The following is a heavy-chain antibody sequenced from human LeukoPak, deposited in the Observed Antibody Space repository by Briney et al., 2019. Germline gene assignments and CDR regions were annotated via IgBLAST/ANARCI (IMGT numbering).Heavy chain of an antibody. D-gene: IGHD2-8*01. V-gene: IGHV1-8*03. CDR2: MNPNSGNT. CDR1: GYTFTGYY. CDR3: AREGYCTNGVCLTL. Sequence: ASVKVSCKASGYTFTGYYMHWVRQAPGQGLEWMGWMNPNSGNTGYAQKFQGRVTITRNTSISTAYMELSSLRSEDTAVYYCAREGYCTNGVCLTLWGQGTLVTVSS. J-gene: IGHJ4*02.